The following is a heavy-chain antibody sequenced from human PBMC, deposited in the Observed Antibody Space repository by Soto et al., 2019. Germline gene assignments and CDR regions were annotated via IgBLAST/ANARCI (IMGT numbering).Heavy chain of an antibody. V-gene: IGHV1-3*01. D-gene: IGHD3-22*01. CDR3: ARSSSGYRGVPFYI. CDR1: GYTFTSYA. Sequence: ASVKVSCKASGYTFTSYAMHWVRQAPGQRLEWMGWINAGNGNTKYSQKFQGRVTITRDTSASTAYMELSSLRSEDTAVYYCARSSSGYRGVPFYIWGQGTIVTVSS. CDR2: INAGNGNT. J-gene: IGHJ3*02.